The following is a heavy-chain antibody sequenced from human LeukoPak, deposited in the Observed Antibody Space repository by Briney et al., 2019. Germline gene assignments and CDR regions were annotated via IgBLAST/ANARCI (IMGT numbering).Heavy chain of an antibody. J-gene: IGHJ6*03. Sequence: GASVKVSCKAYGGTFSSYAISWVRQAPGQGLEWMGRIIPIFGTANYAQKFQGRVTITTDESTRTAYMELSSLRSEDTAVYYCAGSSGYDDMDVWGKGTTVTVSS. CDR2: IIPIFGTA. CDR1: GGTFSSYA. V-gene: IGHV1-69*05. D-gene: IGHD5-12*01. CDR3: AGSSGYDDMDV.